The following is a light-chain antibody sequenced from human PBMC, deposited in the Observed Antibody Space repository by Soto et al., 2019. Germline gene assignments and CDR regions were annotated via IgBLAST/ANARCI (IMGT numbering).Light chain of an antibody. V-gene: IGLV2-14*01. CDR3: SSYTSSSTLLYV. CDR1: SSDLGGYNY. Sequence: QSALTQPASVSGSPGQSITISCTGTSSDLGGYNYVSWYQQHPGKAPKLMMYDVSNRPSGVCNRFSGSKSGNTASLTISGLQAEYEADYYCSSYTSSSTLLYVFGTGTKLTVL. J-gene: IGLJ1*01. CDR2: DVS.